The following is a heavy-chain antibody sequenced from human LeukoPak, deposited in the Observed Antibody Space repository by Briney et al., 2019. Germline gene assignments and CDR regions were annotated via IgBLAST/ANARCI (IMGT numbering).Heavy chain of an antibody. CDR3: ARRPEIAAASNYYFDY. J-gene: IGHJ4*02. D-gene: IGHD6-13*01. CDR1: GFTFSSYS. Sequence: GGSLRLSCAASGFTFSSYSMNWVRQAPGKGLEWVSSISSSSSYIYYAASVKGRFTISRDNAKNSLYLQMNSLRAEDTAVYYCARRPEIAAASNYYFDYWGQGTLVTVSS. V-gene: IGHV3-21*01. CDR2: ISSSSSYI.